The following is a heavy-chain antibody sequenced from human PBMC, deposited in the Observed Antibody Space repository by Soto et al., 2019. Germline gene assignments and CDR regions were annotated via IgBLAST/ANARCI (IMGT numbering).Heavy chain of an antibody. J-gene: IGHJ4*02. D-gene: IGHD2-2*01. V-gene: IGHV3-33*01. CDR2: IWYDGSNR. Sequence: QVQLVESGGGVVQPGRSLRLSCAASGFTFSSYGMHWVRQAPGKGLEWVAVIWYDGSNRYYADSVKGRFTISRDNSKNTLYLQMNSLRAEDTAVYYCARDNGDIVVVHWGIDYWGQGTLVTVSS. CDR1: GFTFSSYG. CDR3: ARDNGDIVVVHWGIDY.